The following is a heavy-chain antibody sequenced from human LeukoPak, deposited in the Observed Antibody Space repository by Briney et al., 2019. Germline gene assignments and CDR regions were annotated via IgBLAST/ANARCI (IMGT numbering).Heavy chain of an antibody. J-gene: IGHJ5*02. Sequence: SETLSLTCAVSGGSISGYYWIWIRQSPGEGLEWIGHFHYSGTTDYNPSLKSRVTISLDTSRKQFSLKLSSVSAADTAVYYCARTGVSGTLLFFHYFDPWGQGTLVTVSS. V-gene: IGHV4-59*01. CDR1: GGSISGYY. CDR2: FHYSGTT. CDR3: ARTGVSGTLLFFHYFDP. D-gene: IGHD5/OR15-5a*01.